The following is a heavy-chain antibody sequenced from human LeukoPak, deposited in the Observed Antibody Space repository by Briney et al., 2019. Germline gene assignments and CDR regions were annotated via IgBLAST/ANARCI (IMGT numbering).Heavy chain of an antibody. CDR3: ARDPYYYDSSGYDY. D-gene: IGHD3-22*01. Sequence: PGGSLRLSCAASGFTFSSYAMHWVRQAPGKGLEWVAVISYDGSNKYYADSVKGRFTISRDNSKNTLYLQMNSLRAEGTAVYYCARDPYYYDSSGYDYWGQGTLVTVSS. CDR2: ISYDGSNK. CDR1: GFTFSSYA. J-gene: IGHJ4*02. V-gene: IGHV3-30*04.